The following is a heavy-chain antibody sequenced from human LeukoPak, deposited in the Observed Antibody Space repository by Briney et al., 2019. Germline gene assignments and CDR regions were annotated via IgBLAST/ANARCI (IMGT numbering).Heavy chain of an antibody. D-gene: IGHD3-22*01. CDR2: INPNSGGT. Sequence: ASVKVSCKASGYTFTGYYMHWVRQAPGQGLEWMGWINPNSGGTNYAQKFQGRVTMTRDTSISTAYMELSRLRSDGTAVYYCARDLRAYYYDSSGYYYDYWGQGTLVTVSS. J-gene: IGHJ4*02. V-gene: IGHV1-2*02. CDR3: ARDLRAYYYDSSGYYYDY. CDR1: GYTFTGYY.